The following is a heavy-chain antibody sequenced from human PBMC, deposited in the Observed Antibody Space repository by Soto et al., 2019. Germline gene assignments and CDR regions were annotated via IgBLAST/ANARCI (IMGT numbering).Heavy chain of an antibody. CDR3: AAWRSSHWFDY. Sequence: PGESLKISCNGSGYSFSTYSIGWVRQTPGKGLEWMGNIHSGDSNARYSPSFQGQVTISVDKPISAAYLQWTSLKASDTAVYYCAAWRSSHWFDYWGQGTLVTVSS. V-gene: IGHV5-51*01. J-gene: IGHJ4*02. CDR1: GYSFSTYS. CDR2: IHSGDSNA. D-gene: IGHD6-13*01.